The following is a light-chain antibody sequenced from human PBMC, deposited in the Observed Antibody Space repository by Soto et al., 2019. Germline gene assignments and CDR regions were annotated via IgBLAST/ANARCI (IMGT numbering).Light chain of an antibody. CDR3: QQYTNTNNPWM. J-gene: IGKJ1*01. V-gene: IGKV1-5*01. CDR2: DAS. CDR1: QSIGSR. Sequence: DIQMTQSPSSVSAHVGDRVTITCRASQSIGSRLAWYQQKPGKAPKLLVYDASTLQSGVASRFSGSGSGTEFTLIISGLQPDDSATYFCQQYTNTNNPWMFGQGTKVDIK.